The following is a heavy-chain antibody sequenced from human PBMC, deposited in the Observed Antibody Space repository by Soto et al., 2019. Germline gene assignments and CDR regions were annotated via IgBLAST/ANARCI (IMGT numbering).Heavy chain of an antibody. Sequence: ASVKVSCKASGYTFTSYAMHWVRQAPGQRLEWMGWINAGNGNTKYSQKFQGRVTITRDTSASTAYMELSSLRSEDSAVYYCARAVAVPADFDYWGQGTLVTVSS. CDR3: ARAVAVPADFDY. J-gene: IGHJ4*02. CDR1: GYTFTSYA. CDR2: INAGNGNT. V-gene: IGHV1-3*01. D-gene: IGHD6-19*01.